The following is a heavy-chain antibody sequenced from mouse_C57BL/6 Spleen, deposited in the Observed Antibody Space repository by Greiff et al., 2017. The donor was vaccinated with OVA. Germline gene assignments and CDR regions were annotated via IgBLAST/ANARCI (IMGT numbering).Heavy chain of an antibody. CDR2: ISSGGDYI. CDR3: TRDGYGYFDV. Sequence: EVKVVESGEGLVKPGGSLKLSCAASGFTFSSYAMSWVRQTPEKRLEWVAYISSGGDYIYYADTVKGRFTISRDNARNTLYLQMSSLKSEDTAMYYCTRDGYGYFDVWGTGTTVTVSS. CDR1: GFTFSSYA. V-gene: IGHV5-9-1*02. J-gene: IGHJ1*03. D-gene: IGHD2-3*01.